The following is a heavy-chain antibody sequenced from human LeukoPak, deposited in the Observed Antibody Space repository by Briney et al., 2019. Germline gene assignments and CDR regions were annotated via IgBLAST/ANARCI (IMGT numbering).Heavy chain of an antibody. CDR1: GFTFSSYC. CDR2: TNSDGNST. V-gene: IGHV3-74*01. J-gene: IGHJ4*02. D-gene: IGHD2-2*01. CDR3: ARNHQADY. Sequence: PGGSLRLSCAASGFTFSSYCMHWVRQPPGKGLVWVSRTNSDGNSTRYADSVKGRFTISRDNAKNTLYLQMNSLRAEDTAVYYCARNHQADYWGQGILVTVSS.